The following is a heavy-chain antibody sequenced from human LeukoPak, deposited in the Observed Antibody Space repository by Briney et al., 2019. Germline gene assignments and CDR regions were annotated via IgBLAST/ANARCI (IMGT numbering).Heavy chain of an antibody. CDR3: ARRRYYYDSSGYFNY. V-gene: IGHV4-34*01. CDR2: INHSGST. CDR1: GGSFSGYY. Sequence: SETLSLTCVVYGGSFSGYYWSWIRQPPGKGLEWIGEINHSGSTNYNPSLKSRVTISVDTSKNQFSLKLSSVTAADTAVYYCARRRYYYDSSGYFNYWGQGTLVTVSS. D-gene: IGHD3-22*01. J-gene: IGHJ4*02.